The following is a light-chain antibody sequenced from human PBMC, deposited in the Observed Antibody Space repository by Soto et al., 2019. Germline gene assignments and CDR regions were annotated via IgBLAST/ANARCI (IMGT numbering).Light chain of an antibody. V-gene: IGLV1-40*01. CDR3: QSFESSLSGWV. J-gene: IGLJ3*02. Sequence: QSVLTQPPSVSGAPGQRVTISCTGSSSNIGAGYDVHWYQQLPGTAPKLLIYGNSNRPSGVPDRFSGSKSGTSASLAITGLQAEDEADYFRQSFESSLSGWVFGGGTKLTGL. CDR2: GNS. CDR1: SSNIGAGYD.